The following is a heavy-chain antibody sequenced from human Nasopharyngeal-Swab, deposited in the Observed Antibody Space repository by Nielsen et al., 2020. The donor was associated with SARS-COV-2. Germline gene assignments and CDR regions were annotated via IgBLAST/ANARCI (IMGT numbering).Heavy chain of an antibody. V-gene: IGHV4-34*01. CDR1: GGSFSGYY. CDR3: ASVRAITIFGVVIERYGMDV. Sequence: SETLSLTCAVYGGSFSGYYWSWIRQPPGKGLEWIGAINHSGSTNYNPSLKSRVTISVDTSKNQFSLKLSSVTAADTAVYYCASVRAITIFGVVIERYGMDVWGQGTTVTVSS. CDR2: INHSGST. D-gene: IGHD3-3*01. J-gene: IGHJ6*02.